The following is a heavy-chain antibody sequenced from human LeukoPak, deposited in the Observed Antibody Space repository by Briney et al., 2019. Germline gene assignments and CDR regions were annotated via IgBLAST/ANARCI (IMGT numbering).Heavy chain of an antibody. J-gene: IGHJ5*02. CDR1: GGSISSYY. D-gene: IGHD3-16*01. CDR3: ARDLYGGGWFDP. Sequence: SETLSLTCTVSGGSISSYYWSWIRQPPGKGLEWIGFIYYSGSTNYNPSLKSRVTISADTSKNQFSLKLSSVTAADTAVYYCARDLYGGGWFDPWGQGTLVTVSS. CDR2: IYYSGST. V-gene: IGHV4-59*01.